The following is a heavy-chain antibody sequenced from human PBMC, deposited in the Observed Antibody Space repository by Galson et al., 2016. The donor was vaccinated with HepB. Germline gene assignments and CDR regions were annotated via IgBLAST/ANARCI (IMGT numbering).Heavy chain of an antibody. CDR1: GGSMSSYY. Sequence: SETLSLTCTVSGGSMSSYYWSWIRQPPGKGLEWIGYFYHSGSTKYNPSLKSRVTMSEDSSRNQFSLKLKSVTAADTAVYYCARSLPPYFSYFYYMDVWGKGTTVTVSS. CDR3: ARSLPPYFSYFYYMDV. CDR2: FYHSGST. D-gene: IGHD3-3*01. V-gene: IGHV4-59*01. J-gene: IGHJ6*03.